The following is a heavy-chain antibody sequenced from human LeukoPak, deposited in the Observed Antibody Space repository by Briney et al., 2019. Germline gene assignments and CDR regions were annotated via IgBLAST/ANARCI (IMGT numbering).Heavy chain of an antibody. CDR1: GYIFSIYA. D-gene: IGHD6-13*01. J-gene: IGHJ6*03. Sequence: ASVKVSCKASGYIFSIYAMIWVRQAPGQGLEWMGWINPNSGGTNYAQKFQGRVTMTRDTSISTAYTELSRLRSDDTAVYYCARDGAGSSWYYYYMDVWGKGTRSPSP. V-gene: IGHV1-2*02. CDR2: INPNSGGT. CDR3: ARDGAGSSWYYYYMDV.